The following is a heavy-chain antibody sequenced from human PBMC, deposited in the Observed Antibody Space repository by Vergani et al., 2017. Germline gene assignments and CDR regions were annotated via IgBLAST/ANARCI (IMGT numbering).Heavy chain of an antibody. CDR3: ARDLNYYDSSGYPRAPFDC. D-gene: IGHD3-22*01. J-gene: IGHJ4*02. V-gene: IGHV1-69*13. Sequence: QVQLVQSGAEVKKPGSSVKVSCKASGGTFSSYAISWVRQAPGQGLEWMGRIIPIFGTANYAQKFQGRVTITADESTSSAYMELSSLRSEDTAVYYCARDLNYYDSSGYPRAPFDCWGQGTLVTVSS. CDR1: GGTFSSYA. CDR2: IIPIFGTA.